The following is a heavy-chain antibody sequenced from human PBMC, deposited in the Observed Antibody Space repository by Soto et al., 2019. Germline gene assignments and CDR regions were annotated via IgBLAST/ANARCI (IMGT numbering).Heavy chain of an antibody. CDR2: VYPRDSDT. Sequence: GESLKISCKASGYIFIDYWIGWVRQMPGKGLEWMGIVYPRDSDTRYSPSFQGQVTISADRSTGTASLQWRSLKASDTALYYCARPPLPGYSIHFNSWGQGTLVTVSS. J-gene: IGHJ4*02. V-gene: IGHV5-51*01. CDR1: GYIFIDYW. D-gene: IGHD2-15*01. CDR3: ARPPLPGYSIHFNS.